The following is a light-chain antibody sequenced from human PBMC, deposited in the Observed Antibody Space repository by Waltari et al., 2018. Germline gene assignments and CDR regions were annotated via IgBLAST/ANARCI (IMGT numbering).Light chain of an antibody. Sequence: EIVLTQSPGTLSLSPGERATLSCRASQSVSNSYLAWYQQKPGQAPRLLIYGASSRATGIPDRFSGSGSGTDFTLTLSRLEPEDFAVYYCQQYGSSPHWTFGQGTKVEIK. J-gene: IGKJ1*01. CDR3: QQYGSSPHWT. V-gene: IGKV3-20*01. CDR2: GAS. CDR1: QSVSNSY.